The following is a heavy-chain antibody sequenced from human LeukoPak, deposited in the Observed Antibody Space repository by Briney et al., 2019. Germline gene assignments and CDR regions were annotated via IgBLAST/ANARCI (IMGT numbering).Heavy chain of an antibody. D-gene: IGHD4-17*01. V-gene: IGHV3-11*01. CDR2: ISSSGSTI. Sequence: GGSLRLSCAASGFIFSDYYMSWIRQAPGKGLEWVSYISSSGSTIYYADSVKGRFTISRDNAKNSLYLQMNSLRAEDTAVYYCARENLRSPYDGMDVWGQGTTVTVSS. J-gene: IGHJ6*02. CDR1: GFIFSDYY. CDR3: ARENLRSPYDGMDV.